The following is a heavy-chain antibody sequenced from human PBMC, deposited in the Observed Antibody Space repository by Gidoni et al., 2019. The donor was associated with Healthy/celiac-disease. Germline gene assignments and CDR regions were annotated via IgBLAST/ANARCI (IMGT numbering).Heavy chain of an antibody. J-gene: IGHJ6*02. CDR1: GFTFSDYY. Sequence: QVQLVESGGGLVKPGGSLRLSCAASGFTFSDYYMSWIRQAPGKGLEWVSYISSSSSYTNYADSVKGRFTISRDNAKNSLYLQMNSLRAEDTAVYYCARDRPPEYTMVEYYYYGMDVWGQGTTVTVSS. CDR2: ISSSSSYT. CDR3: ARDRPPEYTMVEYYYYGMDV. D-gene: IGHD3-10*01. V-gene: IGHV3-11*06.